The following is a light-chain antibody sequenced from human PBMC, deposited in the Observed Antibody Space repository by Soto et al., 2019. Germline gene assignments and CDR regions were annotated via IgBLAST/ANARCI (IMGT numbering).Light chain of an antibody. J-gene: IGKJ4*01. CDR3: QQYDNCPLT. Sequence: EIVMTQSPATLPVSPGERATLSCRASQSVSSNLAWYQQKPGQAHRFLIYGASTRANGIPARFSGSGSGTEFTLTISSLQSEDFAVYYCQQYDNCPLTFGGGTKVAIQ. V-gene: IGKV3-15*01. CDR1: QSVSSN. CDR2: GAS.